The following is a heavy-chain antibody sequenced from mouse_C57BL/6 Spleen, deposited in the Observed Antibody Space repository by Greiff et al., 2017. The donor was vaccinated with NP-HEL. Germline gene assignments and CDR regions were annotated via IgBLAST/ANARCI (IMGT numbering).Heavy chain of an antibody. CDR1: GFTFSSYA. Sequence: DVMLVESGGGLVKPGGSLKLSCAASGFTFSSYAMSWVRQTPEKRLEWVATISDGGSYTYYPDNVKGRFTISRDNAKNNLYLQMSHLKSEDTAMYYCAREGVVFDYWGQGTTLTVSS. D-gene: IGHD1-1*01. CDR3: AREGVVFDY. CDR2: ISDGGSYT. J-gene: IGHJ2*01. V-gene: IGHV5-4*01.